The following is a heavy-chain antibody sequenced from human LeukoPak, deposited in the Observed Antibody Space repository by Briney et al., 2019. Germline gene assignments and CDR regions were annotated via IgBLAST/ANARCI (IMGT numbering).Heavy chain of an antibody. V-gene: IGHV3-73*01. Sequence: PGGSLRLSCAASGFAFTDSPMHWVRQASGKGLEWVGRIRGKANNYATAYAASVKGRFTISRDDSNNTAYLHMSSLKTEDTAVYYCTREKYISIYALRNWFDPWGQGILVTVSS. CDR3: TREKYISIYALRNWFDP. CDR2: IRGKANNYAT. D-gene: IGHD3-3*01. CDR1: GFAFTDSP. J-gene: IGHJ5*02.